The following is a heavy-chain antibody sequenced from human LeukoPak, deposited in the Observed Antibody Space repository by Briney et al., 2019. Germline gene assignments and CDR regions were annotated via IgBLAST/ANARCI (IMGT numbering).Heavy chain of an antibody. Sequence: WIRQAPGKGLEWVSAISGSGDSTFNADSVKGRFTISRDNSKNTLYLQMNSLRAEDTALYYCATSTVAKYDYWGQGTLVAVSS. V-gene: IGHV3-23*01. D-gene: IGHD4-11*01. J-gene: IGHJ4*02. CDR3: ATSTVAKYDY. CDR2: ISGSGDST.